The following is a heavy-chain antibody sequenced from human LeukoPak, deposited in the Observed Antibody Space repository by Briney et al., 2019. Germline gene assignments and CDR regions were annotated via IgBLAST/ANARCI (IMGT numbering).Heavy chain of an antibody. D-gene: IGHD1-26*01. CDR1: GFTFSSYA. J-gene: IGHJ4*02. CDR3: AREFDRVGATHWTQHFDY. V-gene: IGHV3-30-3*01. Sequence: PGGSLRLSCAASGFTFSSYAMHWVRQAPGKGLEWVAVISYDGSNKYYADSVKGRFTISRDNSKNTLYLQMNSLRAEDTAVYYCAREFDRVGATHWTQHFDYWGQGTLVTVSS. CDR2: ISYDGSNK.